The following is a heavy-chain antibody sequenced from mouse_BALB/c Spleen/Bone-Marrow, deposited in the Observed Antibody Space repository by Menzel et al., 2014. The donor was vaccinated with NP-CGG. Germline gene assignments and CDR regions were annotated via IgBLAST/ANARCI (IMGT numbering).Heavy chain of an antibody. CDR2: ISNGGGST. J-gene: IGHJ4*01. CDR1: GFTFSSYI. D-gene: IGHD1-1*01. CDR3: ARHPIYYYGSSWGNYAMDY. Sequence: EVQLQESGGGLVQPGGSLKLSRAASGFTFSSYIMSWVRQTPEKRLEWVAYISNGGGSTHYPDTVKGRFTISRDNAKNTLYLQMSSLKSEDTAMYYCARHPIYYYGSSWGNYAMDYWGQGTSVTVSS. V-gene: IGHV5-12-2*01.